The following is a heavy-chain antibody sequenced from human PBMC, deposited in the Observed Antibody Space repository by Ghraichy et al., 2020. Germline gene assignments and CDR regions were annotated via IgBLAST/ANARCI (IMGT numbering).Heavy chain of an antibody. J-gene: IGHJ5*02. CDR3: AREGLHDHPSKNWFDP. CDR2: VGRGHNSL. V-gene: IGHV3-21*01. Sequence: GGSLRLSCAASGFTFSGYTMNWVRQAPGKGLEWVSSVGRGHNSLSADSVKGRFTISRDNARDSLYLQMSSLRVEDTAIYYCAREGLHDHPSKNWFDPWGQGTLVIVSS. D-gene: IGHD3-16*01. CDR1: GFTFSGYT.